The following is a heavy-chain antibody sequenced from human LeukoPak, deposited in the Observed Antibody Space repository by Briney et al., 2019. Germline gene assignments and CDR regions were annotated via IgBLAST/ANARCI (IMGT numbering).Heavy chain of an antibody. CDR2: ISWNSGNI. Sequence: PGRSLRLSCVASGFNFDDQAMHWVRQAPGRGLEWVSGISWNSGNINYADSVKGRFTISRDNVKNSLYLQMNSLRAEDTALYYCAKDDQRDYYYGMDVWGQGTTVTVSS. J-gene: IGHJ6*02. CDR1: GFNFDDQA. V-gene: IGHV3-9*01. D-gene: IGHD2-2*01. CDR3: AKDDQRDYYYGMDV.